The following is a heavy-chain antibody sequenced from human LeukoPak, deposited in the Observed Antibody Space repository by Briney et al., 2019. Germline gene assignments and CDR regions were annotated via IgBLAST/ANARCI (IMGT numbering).Heavy chain of an antibody. CDR2: IYTSGRT. V-gene: IGHV4-4*07. CDR1: GGSISSYY. J-gene: IGHJ4*02. D-gene: IGHD3-22*01. CDR3: ARARYYDSSGYYLGYFDY. Sequence: PSETLSLTCTVSGGSISSYYWSWIRQPAGKGLEWIGRIYTSGRTNYKPSLKSGVTMSVDTSKNQFSLKLSSVTAADTAVYYCARARYYDSSGYYLGYFDYWGQGTLVTVSS.